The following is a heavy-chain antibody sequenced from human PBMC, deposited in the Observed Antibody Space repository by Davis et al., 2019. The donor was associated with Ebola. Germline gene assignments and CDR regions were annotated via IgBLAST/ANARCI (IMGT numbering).Heavy chain of an antibody. CDR1: GFTFSSYA. Sequence: GESLKISCSASGFTFSSYAMHWVRQAPGKGLEYVSAISSNGGSTYYADSVKGRFTISRDNSKNTLYLQMSSLRAEDTAVYYCVKVWGGSYYYWGQGTLVTVSS. CDR3: VKVWGGSYYY. V-gene: IGHV3-64D*06. J-gene: IGHJ4*02. D-gene: IGHD1-26*01. CDR2: ISSNGGST.